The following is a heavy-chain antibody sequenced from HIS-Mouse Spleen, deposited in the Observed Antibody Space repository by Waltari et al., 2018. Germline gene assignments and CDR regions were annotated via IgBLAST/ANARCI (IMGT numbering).Heavy chain of an antibody. V-gene: IGHV4-39*07. Sequence: QLQLQESGPGLVKPSETLSLTCTVSGGSISSSSYYWGWIRQPPGKGLEWIGSIYYSGSTYYNPSLKSRVTISVDTSKNQFSLKLSSVTAADTAVYYFARGDAGYYYYYGMDVWGQGTTVTVSS. CDR2: IYYSGST. CDR3: ARGDAGYYYYYGMDV. J-gene: IGHJ6*02. D-gene: IGHD2-8*01. CDR1: GGSISSSSYY.